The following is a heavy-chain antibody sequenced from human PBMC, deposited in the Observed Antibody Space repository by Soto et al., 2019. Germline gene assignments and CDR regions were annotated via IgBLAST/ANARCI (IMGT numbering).Heavy chain of an antibody. J-gene: IGHJ6*02. V-gene: IGHV4-59*08. CDR3: ARHGFGPLHGLVDV. CDR2: INYDGYS. D-gene: IGHD3-10*01. Sequence: QAQLQESGPGLVKPSETLSLTCTVSGGSITNYYCSWFRQPPGKGLEWIGYINYDGYSAYNLSRKRRVTLSMDASKTQFSLMLESVTATATAVYYCARHGFGPLHGLVDVWGPGTTVIVSS. CDR1: GGSITNYY.